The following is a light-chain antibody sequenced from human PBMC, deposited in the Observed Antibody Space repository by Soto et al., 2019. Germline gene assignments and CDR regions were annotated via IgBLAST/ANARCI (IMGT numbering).Light chain of an antibody. V-gene: IGLV2-14*01. Sequence: QSALTQPASVSGSPGQSNTISCTGTTSDVGGYNYVSWYQQYPGKAPKLIVYDASNRPSRVSNRFSGSRSGNTASLTISGLQAEDEADYYCTSYTSSSTPWVFGGGTQLTVL. CDR2: DAS. CDR3: TSYTSSSTPWV. CDR1: TSDVGGYNY. J-gene: IGLJ3*02.